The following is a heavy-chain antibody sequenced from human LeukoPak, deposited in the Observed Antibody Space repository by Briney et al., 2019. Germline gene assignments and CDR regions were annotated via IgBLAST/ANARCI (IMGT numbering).Heavy chain of an antibody. CDR3: AGTDYYDSSGLYY. V-gene: IGHV4-59*01. Sequence: SETLSLTCTVSGGSISSYYWSWIRQPPGKGLEWIGYIYYSGSTNYNPSLKSRVTMSVDTSKNQFSLKLSSVTAADTAVYYCAGTDYYDSSGLYYWGQGTLVTVSS. D-gene: IGHD3-22*01. CDR2: IYYSGST. J-gene: IGHJ4*02. CDR1: GGSISSYY.